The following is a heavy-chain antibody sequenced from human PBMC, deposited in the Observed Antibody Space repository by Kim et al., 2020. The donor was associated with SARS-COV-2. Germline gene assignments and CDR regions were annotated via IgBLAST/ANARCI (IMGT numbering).Heavy chain of an antibody. V-gene: IGHV4-31*03. D-gene: IGHD6-6*01. Sequence: SETLSLTCTVSGGSISSGGYYWSWIRQHPGKGLEWIGYIYYSGSTYYNPSLKSRVTISVDTSKNQFSLKLSSVTAADTAVYYCASIAARTRNFDYWGQGTLVTVSS. CDR1: GGSISSGGYY. CDR2: IYYSGST. J-gene: IGHJ4*02. CDR3: ASIAARTRNFDY.